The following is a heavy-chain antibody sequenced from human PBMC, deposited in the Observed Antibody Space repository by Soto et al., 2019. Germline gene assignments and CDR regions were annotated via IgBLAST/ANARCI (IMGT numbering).Heavy chain of an antibody. CDR3: ARVQMVRGVIITHYYYYGMDV. CDR2: INHSGST. Sequence: SETPSITCTVYGGYFGGYYGSWIRQPPGTGLEWIGEINHSGSTNYNPSLKSRVTISVDTSKNQFSLKLSSVTAADTAVYYCARVQMVRGVIITHYYYYGMDVWGQGTTVTVSS. V-gene: IGHV4-34*01. D-gene: IGHD3-10*01. J-gene: IGHJ6*02. CDR1: GGYFGGYY.